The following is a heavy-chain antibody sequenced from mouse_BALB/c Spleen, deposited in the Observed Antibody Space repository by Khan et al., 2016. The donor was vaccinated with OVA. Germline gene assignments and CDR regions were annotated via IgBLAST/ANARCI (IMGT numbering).Heavy chain of an antibody. CDR1: GYTFTTYW. V-gene: IGHV1-7*01. CDR2: INPTSGYT. J-gene: IGHJ2*01. Sequence: QVQLKQSGDELAKPGASVKMSCKASGYTFTTYWMHWVKQRPGQGLEWIGYINPTSGYTDYNEKFKDRATLSADKSSSTAYMQLSSLTSEDSAVYYCTRDRIDYWGQGTTLTVSS. CDR3: TRDRIDY.